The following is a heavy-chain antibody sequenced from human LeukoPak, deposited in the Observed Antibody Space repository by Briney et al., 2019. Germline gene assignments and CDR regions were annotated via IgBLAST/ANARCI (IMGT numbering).Heavy chain of an antibody. CDR1: GYTFTSYD. Sequence: SVKVSCKASGYTFTSYDINWVRQAPGQGLEWMGGIIPIFGTANYAQKFQGRVTITADDSTSTAYMELSSLRSEDTAVYYCARDKTTRPYYFDYWGQGTLVTVSS. V-gene: IGHV1-69*13. D-gene: IGHD4-11*01. J-gene: IGHJ4*02. CDR3: ARDKTTRPYYFDY. CDR2: IIPIFGTA.